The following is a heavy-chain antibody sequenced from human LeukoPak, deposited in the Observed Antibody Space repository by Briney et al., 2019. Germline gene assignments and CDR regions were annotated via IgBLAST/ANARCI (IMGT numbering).Heavy chain of an antibody. Sequence: ASVKVSCKASGGTFSSYAISWVRQAPGQGVEWMGGIIPIFGTANYAQKFQGRVTITADESTSTAYMELSSLRSEDTAVYYCARGGRSSPNNWFDPWGQGTLVTVSS. CDR2: IIPIFGTA. J-gene: IGHJ5*02. CDR1: GGTFSSYA. CDR3: ARGGRSSPNNWFDP. V-gene: IGHV1-69*13. D-gene: IGHD6-13*01.